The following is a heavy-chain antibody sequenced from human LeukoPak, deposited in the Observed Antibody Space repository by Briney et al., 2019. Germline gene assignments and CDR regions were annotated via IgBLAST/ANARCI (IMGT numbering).Heavy chain of an antibody. D-gene: IGHD5-18*01. J-gene: IGHJ4*02. CDR3: TTVDTIMV. V-gene: IGHV3-73*01. CDR2: IRSKPNSYAT. Sequence: PGGSLRLSCAASGFTFSASTMHWVRQASGKGLEWVGRIRSKPNSYATAYAASVKGRFTIPRDDSKNTAYLQMNSLETEDTAVYYCTTVDTIMVWGQGTLVTVSS. CDR1: GFTFSAST.